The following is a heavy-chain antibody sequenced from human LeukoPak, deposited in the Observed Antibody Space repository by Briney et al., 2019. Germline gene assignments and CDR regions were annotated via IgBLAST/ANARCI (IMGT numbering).Heavy chain of an antibody. J-gene: IGHJ4*02. V-gene: IGHV4-34*01. CDR2: INHSGST. Sequence: TASETLSLTCAVYGGSFSGYYWSWIRQPPGKGLEWIGEINHSGSTNYNPSLKSRVTISVDTSKNQFSLKLSSVTAADTAVYYCARHGRDQLLWFGELLYLDYWGQGTLVTVSS. CDR1: GGSFSGYY. D-gene: IGHD3-10*01. CDR3: ARHGRDQLLWFGELLYLDY.